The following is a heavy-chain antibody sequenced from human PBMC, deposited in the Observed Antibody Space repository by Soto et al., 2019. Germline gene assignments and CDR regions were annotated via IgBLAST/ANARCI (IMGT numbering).Heavy chain of an antibody. Sequence: SETLSLTCTVSGDSISRSSFYWGWIRQPPGKGLECIGIVYFTGSTNYNPSLKSRVTMSVDTSKNQFSLKLSSVTAADTAVYYCARHSPAISISDHWGQGTLVTVSS. CDR2: VYFTGST. CDR3: ARHSPAISISDH. D-gene: IGHD3-3*01. CDR1: GDSISRSSFY. V-gene: IGHV4-39*01. J-gene: IGHJ4*02.